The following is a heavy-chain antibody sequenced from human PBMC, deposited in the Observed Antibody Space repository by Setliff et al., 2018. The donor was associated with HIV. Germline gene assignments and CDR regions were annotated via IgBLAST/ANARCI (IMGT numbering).Heavy chain of an antibody. J-gene: IGHJ6*04. Sequence: SETLSLTCTVSGGSISSYYWSWIRQPPGKGLEWIGYIYYSGSTNYNPSLKSRVTISVDTSKNQFSLKLSSVTAADTAVYYCARGTVGSSSVGMDVWGKGTTVTVSS. V-gene: IGHV4-59*12. D-gene: IGHD6-6*01. CDR3: ARGTVGSSSVGMDV. CDR2: IYYSGST. CDR1: GGSISSYY.